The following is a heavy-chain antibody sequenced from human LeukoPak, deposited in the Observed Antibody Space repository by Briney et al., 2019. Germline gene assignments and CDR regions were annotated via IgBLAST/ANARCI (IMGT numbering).Heavy chain of an antibody. D-gene: IGHD4-17*01. V-gene: IGHV4-34*01. CDR1: GGSFSGYY. J-gene: IGHJ4*02. CDR3: ASSYGDYVEYYFDY. CDR2: INHSGST. Sequence: SETLSLTCAVYGGSFSGYYCSWIRQPPGKGLEWIGEINHSGSTNYNPSLKSRVTISVDTSKNQFSLKLSSATAADTAVYYCASSYGDYVEYYFDYWGQGNLVTVSS.